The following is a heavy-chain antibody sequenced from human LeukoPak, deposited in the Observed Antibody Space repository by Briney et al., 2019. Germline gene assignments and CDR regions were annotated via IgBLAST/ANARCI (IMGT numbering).Heavy chain of an antibody. CDR1: GYTFTSYY. CDR3: ARDLVVAAAGRGRLNY. V-gene: IGHV1-46*01. CDR2: INPSGGST. D-gene: IGHD6-13*01. J-gene: IGHJ4*02. Sequence: ASVMVSCKASGYTFTSYYMHWVRQAPGQGLEWMGIINPSGGSTSYAQKFQGRVTMTRDTSTSTVYMELSSLRSEDTAVYYCARDLVVAAAGRGRLNYWGQGTLVTVSS.